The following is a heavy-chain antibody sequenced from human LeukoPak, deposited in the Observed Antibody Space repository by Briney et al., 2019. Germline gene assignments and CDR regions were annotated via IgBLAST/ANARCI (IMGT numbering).Heavy chain of an antibody. D-gene: IGHD2-8*01. V-gene: IGHV3-30*04. CDR2: ISYDGSNK. CDR3: AKGDIGIVLN. J-gene: IGHJ4*02. Sequence: GGSLRLSCAASGFTFSSYAMHWVRQAPGKGLEWVAVISYDGSNKYYADSVKGRFTISRDNSKNTLYLQLNSLRAEDTAVYYCAKGDIGIVLNWGQGTLVTVSS. CDR1: GFTFSSYA.